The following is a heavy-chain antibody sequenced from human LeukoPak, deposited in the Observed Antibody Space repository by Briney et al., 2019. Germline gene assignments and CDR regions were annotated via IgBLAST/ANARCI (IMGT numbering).Heavy chain of an antibody. J-gene: IGHJ4*02. D-gene: IGHD3-3*01. V-gene: IGHV3-23*01. CDR1: GFTFNSYT. CDR2: ISGTGGST. Sequence: GGSLRLSCAASGFTFNSYTMNWVRQAPGKGLEWVSGISGTGGSTYYADSVKGRFTISRDNSKNTLYLQMSSLRADGTAVYYCAKGLPTSRRFARFDYWGQGTLVTVSS. CDR3: AKGLPTSRRFARFDY.